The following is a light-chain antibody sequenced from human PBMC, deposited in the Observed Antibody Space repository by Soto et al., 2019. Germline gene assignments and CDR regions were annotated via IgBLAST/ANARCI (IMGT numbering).Light chain of an antibody. CDR1: QSVGSY. J-gene: IGKJ3*01. CDR2: DAY. Sequence: EIXLTXSXXXXXLSPGEXAXLSCRASQSVGSYLAWYQQKPGQAPRLLIYDAYNRAIGIPARFSGSGSGTDFTLTISTLEPEDFAVYYCQQRSNWRSFGPGTKVDIK. CDR3: QQRSNWRS. V-gene: IGKV3-11*01.